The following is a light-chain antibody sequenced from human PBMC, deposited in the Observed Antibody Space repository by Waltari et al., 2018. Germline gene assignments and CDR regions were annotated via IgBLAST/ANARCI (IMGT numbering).Light chain of an antibody. CDR1: VLAKKY. CDR2: KDR. V-gene: IGLV3-27*01. Sequence: SYELTQPSSVSVSPGQPARIPCSGDVLAKKYARWFQQKPGQAPVVVIYKDRERPSGIPERFSGSSSGTTVTLTISGAQVEDEGDYYCYSATDNYRVFGGGTKLTVL. CDR3: YSATDNYRV. J-gene: IGLJ3*02.